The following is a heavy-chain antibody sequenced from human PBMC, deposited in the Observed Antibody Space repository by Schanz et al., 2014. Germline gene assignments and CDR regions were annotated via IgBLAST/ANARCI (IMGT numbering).Heavy chain of an antibody. CDR1: GFTLSNSD. CDR2: IGYLGDT. D-gene: IGHD2-2*01. Sequence: EQLVESGGGLVQPGGSLRLSCAASGFTLSNSDMHWVRQGTGKGLEWVSTIGYLGDTYYPDSVKGRFTISRDNSKNTLYLHMNTLRSEDTAVYYCAKDSTHIDIVLVPTAIDYWGQGTLVTVSS. CDR3: AKDSTHIDIVLVPTAIDY. J-gene: IGHJ4*02. V-gene: IGHV3-13*01.